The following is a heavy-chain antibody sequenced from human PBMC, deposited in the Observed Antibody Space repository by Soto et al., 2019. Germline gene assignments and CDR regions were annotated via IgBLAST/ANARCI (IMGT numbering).Heavy chain of an antibody. V-gene: IGHV1-69*13. D-gene: IGHD5-12*01. CDR2: IIPIFGTA. J-gene: IGHJ6*02. Sequence: SVKVSCKASGGTFSSYAISWVRQAPGQGLEWMGGIIPIFGTANYAQKFQGRVTITADESTSTAYMELSSLRSEDTAVYYCAREKEMASGYDYSSRYYYYGMDVWGQGITVTVSS. CDR3: AREKEMASGYDYSSRYYYYGMDV. CDR1: GGTFSSYA.